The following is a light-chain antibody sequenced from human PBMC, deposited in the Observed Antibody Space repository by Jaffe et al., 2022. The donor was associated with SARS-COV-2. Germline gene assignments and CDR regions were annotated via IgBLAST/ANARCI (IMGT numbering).Light chain of an antibody. J-gene: IGLJ2*01. Sequence: QSVLAQPPSASGTPGQRVTISCSGSASNIGSNAVHWYQHLPRTAPKLLIYSDNQRPSGVPDRFSGSKSGTSASLAISGLQSEDEADYYCAAWDDSLNGHVVFGGGTKVTVL. CDR2: SDN. V-gene: IGLV1-44*01. CDR3: AAWDDSLNGHVV. CDR1: ASNIGSNA.